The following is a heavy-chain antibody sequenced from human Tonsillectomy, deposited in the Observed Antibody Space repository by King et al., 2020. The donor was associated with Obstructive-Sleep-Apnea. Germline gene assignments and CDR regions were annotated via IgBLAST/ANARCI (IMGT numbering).Heavy chain of an antibody. CDR2: IYGNDDK. CDR3: ADRPGPRGWFDL. J-gene: IGHJ5*02. V-gene: IGHV2-5*01. CDR1: GFSLSTSAVG. Sequence: ITLKESGPTLVEPTQTLTLTCTFSGFSLSTSAVGVGWIRQPPGKALEWLALIYGNDDKRYSPSLKNRLTITKEPSKNQMVLPITNMDPVDPATYCGADRPGPRGWFDLWGQGTLVTVSS. D-gene: IGHD1-14*01.